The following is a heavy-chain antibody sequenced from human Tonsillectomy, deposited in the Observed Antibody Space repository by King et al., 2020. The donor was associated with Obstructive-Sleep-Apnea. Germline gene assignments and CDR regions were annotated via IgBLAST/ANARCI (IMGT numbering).Heavy chain of an antibody. D-gene: IGHD1-26*01. V-gene: IGHV1-2*04. CDR1: GYTFTDYY. CDR2: INPNSGGT. Sequence: QLVQSGAEVKKPGASVKVSCKASGYTFTDYYMHWVRQAPGQGLEWMGWINPNSGGTNYAQKFQGWVTMTRDTSISTAYMELSRLRSDDTAVYYCASEDRGRYYEYGLDVWGQATTVTVSS. CDR3: ASEDRGRYYEYGLDV. J-gene: IGHJ6*02.